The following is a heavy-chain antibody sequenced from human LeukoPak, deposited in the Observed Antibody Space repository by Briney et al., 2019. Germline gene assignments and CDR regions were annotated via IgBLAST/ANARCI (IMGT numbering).Heavy chain of an antibody. CDR1: GFTFSNAC. CDR2: IKTKTDGRTT. J-gene: IGHJ4*02. D-gene: IGHD5-18*01. CDR3: TTGTWIQLWLADY. Sequence: GGSLRLSCAASGFTFSNACMSWVRQAPGKGLEWVGHIKTKTDGRTTDYAAPVKGRFTISRDDSKNTLYLQMNSLKTEDTALYYCTTGTWIQLWLADYWGQGTLVTVSS. V-gene: IGHV3-15*01.